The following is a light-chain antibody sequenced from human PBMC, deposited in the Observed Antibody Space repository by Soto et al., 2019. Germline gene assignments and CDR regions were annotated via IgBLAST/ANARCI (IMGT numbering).Light chain of an antibody. CDR2: EVS. V-gene: IGLV2-14*01. CDR1: SSDVGGYNY. CDR3: SSYTSSSTVI. J-gene: IGLJ2*01. Sequence: QPVLTQPASVSGSPGQSITISCTGTSSDVGGYNYVSWYQHYPGKAPKLMICEVSNRPSGVSNRFSGSKSGNTASLTISGLQAEDEADYYCSSYTSSSTVIFGGGTKLTVL.